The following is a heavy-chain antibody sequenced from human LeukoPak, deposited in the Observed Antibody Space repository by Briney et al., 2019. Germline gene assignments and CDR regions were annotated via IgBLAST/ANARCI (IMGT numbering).Heavy chain of an antibody. CDR2: IYHSGST. J-gene: IGHJ4*02. CDR1: GGXISSNMW. Sequence: PSGTLSLTCIVSGGXISSNMWWSWVRQTPGKGLEWIGEIYHSGSTNYNPSLKSRVTISLDKSKNQFSLKLSSVTAADTAVYYCARDSSIVGTTGAFDIWGQGTLVTVSS. D-gene: IGHD1-26*01. CDR3: ARDSSIVGTTGAFDI. V-gene: IGHV4-4*02.